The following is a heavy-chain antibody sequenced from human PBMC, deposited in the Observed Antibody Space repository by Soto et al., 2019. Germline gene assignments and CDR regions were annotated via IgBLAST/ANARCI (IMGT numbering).Heavy chain of an antibody. CDR1: GFAFSNFE. CDR3: ARAERSSPDCLTACYSYGLDV. V-gene: IGHV3-48*03. D-gene: IGHD3-9*01. J-gene: IGHJ6*02. Sequence: GPLRLACAAPGFAFSNFEMHWVRQAPGKGLEWVSYINTAGSTKYYAESVKGRFTISRDNARNSLFLQMNSLRAEDTAVYYCARAERSSPDCLTACYSYGLDVWGQGSTVTVSS. CDR2: INTAGSTK.